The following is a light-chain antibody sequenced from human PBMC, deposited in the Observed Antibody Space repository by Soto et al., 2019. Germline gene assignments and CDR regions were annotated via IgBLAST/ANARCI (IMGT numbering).Light chain of an antibody. CDR2: TAS. J-gene: IGKJ1*01. CDR3: QQYNDWPPWT. V-gene: IGKV3-15*01. CDR1: QSISDN. Sequence: VMTQTPATLSLSPGERATLSCRASQSISDNLAWYQQKPGQAPRLIIYTASIRATGIPARFSGSGSGTEFTLTISCLQYEDSAIYYCQQYNDWPPWTFGQGTKV.